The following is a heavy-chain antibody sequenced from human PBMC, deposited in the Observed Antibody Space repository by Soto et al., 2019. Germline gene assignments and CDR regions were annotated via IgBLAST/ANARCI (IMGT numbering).Heavy chain of an antibody. CDR2: ITGDGLTT. J-gene: IGHJ5*02. CDR1: GFTFSSYA. D-gene: IGHD3-10*01. Sequence: GGSLRLSCAASGFTFSSYAMSWVRQAPGKGLDWVSTITGDGLTTYDADSVKGRFTVSRDNSKSTLYLQLNSLRVDDTAVYYCAKDPLQLVSGLFDPWGQGILVTVSS. CDR3: AKDPLQLVSGLFDP. V-gene: IGHV3-23*01.